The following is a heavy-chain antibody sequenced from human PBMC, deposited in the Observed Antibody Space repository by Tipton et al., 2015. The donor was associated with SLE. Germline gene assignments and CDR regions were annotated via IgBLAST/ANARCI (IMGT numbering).Heavy chain of an antibody. V-gene: IGHV4-59*02. CDR1: DGTVSSHN. CDR3: ARAPLRGYSYGLYFDY. D-gene: IGHD5-18*01. CDR2: RFSSGST. J-gene: IGHJ4*02. Sequence: GLVKPSETLSLTCSVSDGTVSSHNWGWIRQPPGKGLELAGHRFSSGSTNYNLSLKSRVTISVDTSRNQFSLKLTSVTAADTAMYYCARAPLRGYSYGLYFDYWGQGMLVAVSS.